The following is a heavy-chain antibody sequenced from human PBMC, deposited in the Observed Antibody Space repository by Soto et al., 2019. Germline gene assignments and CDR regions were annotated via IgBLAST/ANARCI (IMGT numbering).Heavy chain of an antibody. Sequence: EVQLLESGGGLVQPGGSLRLSCAASGFTFSSYALNWVRQAPGKGLEWVSVISGSGDNTYYADSVKGRFTISSDNSKHTLYMKMNSLSAEDTAVYYCAKDLGTDDFWSAYYTYYYMDVWGKGTTVTVSS. V-gene: IGHV3-23*01. D-gene: IGHD3-3*01. CDR1: GFTFSSYA. J-gene: IGHJ6*03. CDR3: AKDLGTDDFWSAYYTYYYMDV. CDR2: ISGSGDNT.